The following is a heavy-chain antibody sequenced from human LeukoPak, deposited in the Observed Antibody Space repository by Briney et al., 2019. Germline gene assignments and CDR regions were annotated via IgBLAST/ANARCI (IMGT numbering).Heavy chain of an antibody. J-gene: IGHJ4*02. CDR1: GYSISSGYH. CDR2: IYHSGST. Sequence: SETLSLTCTVSGYSISSGYHWGWIRQPPGKGLEWIGSIYHSGSTYYNPSLKSRVTISVDTSKNQFSLKLRSVTAADTAVYYCARVTGYRIEDYFDYWGQGTLVTVSS. CDR3: ARVTGYRIEDYFDY. D-gene: IGHD6-13*01. V-gene: IGHV4-38-2*02.